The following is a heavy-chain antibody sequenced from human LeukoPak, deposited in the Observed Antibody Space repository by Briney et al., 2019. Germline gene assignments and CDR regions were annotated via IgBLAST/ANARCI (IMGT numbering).Heavy chain of an antibody. V-gene: IGHV3-21*01. CDR2: ISSSSYI. Sequence: GGSLRLSCAASGFTFSSYSMNWVRQAPGKGLEWVSSISSSSYIYYADSVKGRFTISRDNAKNSLYLQMNSLRAEDTAVYYCARDYAAQGNVGDYWGQGTLVTVSS. CDR1: GFTFSSYS. D-gene: IGHD2-15*01. J-gene: IGHJ4*02. CDR3: ARDYAAQGNVGDY.